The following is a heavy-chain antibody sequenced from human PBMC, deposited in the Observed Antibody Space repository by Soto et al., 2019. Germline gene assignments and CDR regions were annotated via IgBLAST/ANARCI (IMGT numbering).Heavy chain of an antibody. D-gene: IGHD2-2*02. J-gene: IGHJ6*02. V-gene: IGHV4-34*01. CDR2: INHSGST. CDR1: GGSFSGYY. CDR3: ARVDCSSTSCYTAGYYYYGMDV. Sequence: SETLSLTCAVYGGSFSGYYWSWIRQPPGKGLEWIGEINHSGSTNYNPSLKSRVTISVDTSKNQFSLKLSSVTAADTAVYYCARVDCSSTSCYTAGYYYYGMDVWSQGTTVTVSS.